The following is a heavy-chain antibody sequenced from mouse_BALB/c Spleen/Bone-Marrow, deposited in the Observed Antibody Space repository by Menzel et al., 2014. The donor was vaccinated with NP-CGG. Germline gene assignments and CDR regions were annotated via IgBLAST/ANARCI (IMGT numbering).Heavy chain of an antibody. V-gene: IGHV5-12*02. CDR3: ARPLYDGYYVAY. CDR2: ISTGGGST. D-gene: IGHD2-3*01. CDR1: GFTFSDYY. Sequence: EVKLMESGGGLVQPGGSLKLSCATSGFTFSDYYMYWVRQTPEKRLEWVAYISTGGGSTYYPDTVKGRFTISRDNAKNTLYLQMSRLKSEDTAMYYCARPLYDGYYVAYWGQGTLVTVSA. J-gene: IGHJ3*01.